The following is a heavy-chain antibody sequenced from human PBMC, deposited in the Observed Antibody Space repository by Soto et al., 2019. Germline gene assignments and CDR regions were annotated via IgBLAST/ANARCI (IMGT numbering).Heavy chain of an antibody. V-gene: IGHV4-4*07. CDR3: VRDCSGGGCYSDYGMDV. D-gene: IGHD2-15*01. CDR1: GDSVSSYY. J-gene: IGHJ6*02. CDR2: IYISGST. Sequence: KASETLSLTCTVSGDSVSSYYWSWIRQPAGRGLEWIGRIYISGSTAYNPSLKGRVSMSVDRSKNQFSLKLTSVTAADTAVYYCVRDCSGGGCYSDYGMDVWGQGTTVTVSS.